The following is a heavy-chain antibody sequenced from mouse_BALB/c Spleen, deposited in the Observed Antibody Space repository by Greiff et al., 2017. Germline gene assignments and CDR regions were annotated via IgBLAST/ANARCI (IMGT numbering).Heavy chain of an antibody. CDR1: GYTFSSYW. CDR3: ARMNVNYLYAMDY. J-gene: IGHJ4*01. CDR2: ILPGSGST. V-gene: IGHV1-9*01. Sequence: VQLQESGAELMKPGASVKISCKATGYTFSSYWIEWVKQRPGHGLEWIGEILPGSGSTNYNEKFKGKATFTADTSSNTAYMQLSSLTSEDSAVYYCARMNVNYLYAMDYWGQGTSVTVSS. D-gene: IGHD2-1*01.